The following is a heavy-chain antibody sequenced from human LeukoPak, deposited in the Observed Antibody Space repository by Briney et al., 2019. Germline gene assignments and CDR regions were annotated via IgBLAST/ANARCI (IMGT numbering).Heavy chain of an antibody. V-gene: IGHV3-7*03. J-gene: IGHJ6*02. Sequence: PGGSLRLSCAASGFTLSSYGAHWVRQAPGKGLGWVASINHNGNVNYYVDSVKGRFTISRDNAKNSLYLQMSNLRAEDTAVYFWARGGGLDVWGQGATVTVSS. CDR1: GFTLSSYG. CDR2: INHNGNVN. CDR3: ARGGGLDV. D-gene: IGHD3-16*01.